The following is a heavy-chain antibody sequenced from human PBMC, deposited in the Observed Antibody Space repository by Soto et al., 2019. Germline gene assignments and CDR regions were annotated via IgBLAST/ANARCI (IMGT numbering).Heavy chain of an antibody. D-gene: IGHD6-6*01. Sequence: GGSLRLSCAASGFTFSSYAMSWVRQAPGKGLEWVSAISGSGGSTYYADSVKGRFTISRDNSKNTLYLQMNSLRAEDTAVYYCAKVGNSSSSPLIDYWGQGTLVTVSS. J-gene: IGHJ4*02. V-gene: IGHV3-23*01. CDR1: GFTFSSYA. CDR2: ISGSGGST. CDR3: AKVGNSSSSPLIDY.